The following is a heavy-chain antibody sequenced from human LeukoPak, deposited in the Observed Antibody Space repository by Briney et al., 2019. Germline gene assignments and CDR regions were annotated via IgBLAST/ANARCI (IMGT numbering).Heavy chain of an antibody. D-gene: IGHD3-10*01. J-gene: IGHJ4*02. CDR1: GGTFSSYA. CDR2: IIPIFGTA. Sequence: ASVKVSCKASGGTFSSYAISWVRQAPGQGLEWMGGIIPIFGTANYAQKFQGRVTITADESTSTAYMELSSLRSEDTAVYYCARDRGELLWFGESYWGQGTLVTVSS. V-gene: IGHV1-69*13. CDR3: ARDRGELLWFGESY.